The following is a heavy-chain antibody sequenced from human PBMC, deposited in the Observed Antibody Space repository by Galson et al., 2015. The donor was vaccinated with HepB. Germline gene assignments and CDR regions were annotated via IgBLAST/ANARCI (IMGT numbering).Heavy chain of an antibody. CDR1: GFTVSSNY. CDR2: IYSGGST. V-gene: IGHV3-53*01. Sequence: SLRLSCAASGFTVSSNYMSWVRQAPGKGLEWVSVIYSGGSTYYADSVKGRFTISRDNSKNTLYLQMNSLRAEDTAVYYCARARGSGSYSDFDYWGQGTLVTVSS. D-gene: IGHD1-26*01. CDR3: ARARGSGSYSDFDY. J-gene: IGHJ4*02.